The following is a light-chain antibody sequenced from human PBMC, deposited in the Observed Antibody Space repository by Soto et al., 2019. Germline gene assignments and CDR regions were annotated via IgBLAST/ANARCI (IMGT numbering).Light chain of an antibody. CDR3: LLSSSGARV. CDR1: TGAVTSGHY. CDR2: DTS. Sequence: QAVVTQEPSLTVSPGGTVSLTCDSSTGAVTSGHYPYWFQQKPGQAPRTLIYDTSNRHSWTPARFSGSLLGGKAALTLSGAQPEDEADYYCLLSSSGARVFGGGTKLTVL. V-gene: IGLV7-46*01. J-gene: IGLJ3*02.